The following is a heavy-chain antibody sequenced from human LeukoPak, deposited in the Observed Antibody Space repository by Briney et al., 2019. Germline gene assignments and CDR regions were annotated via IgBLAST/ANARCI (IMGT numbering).Heavy chain of an antibody. J-gene: IGHJ5*02. V-gene: IGHV5-51*01. CDR3: ARSLGNWFDP. CDR1: GYIFTSYW. CDR2: IYPGDSDT. Sequence: GESLQISCQGSGYIFTSYWIGWVRQLPGKGLEWMGIIYPGDSDTRYSPSFQGQVTISADKSISTAYLQWSSLKASDTAMYSCARSLGNWFDPWGQGTLVTVYS.